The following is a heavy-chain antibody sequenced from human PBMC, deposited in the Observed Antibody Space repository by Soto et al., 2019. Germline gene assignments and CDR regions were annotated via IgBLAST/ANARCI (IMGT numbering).Heavy chain of an antibody. V-gene: IGHV4-31*03. J-gene: IGHJ4*02. D-gene: IGHD6-19*01. CDR2: IYYSGNT. CDR1: GDSISSGGYY. Sequence: SETLSLTCTVSGDSISSGGYYWSWIRQHPGKGLEWIGYIYYSGNTYYNPSLKSRVTISVDTSKNQFSLKVSSVTAADTAVYYCARAHSNGWYQHMDYWGQGTQVTVSS. CDR3: ARAHSNGWYQHMDY.